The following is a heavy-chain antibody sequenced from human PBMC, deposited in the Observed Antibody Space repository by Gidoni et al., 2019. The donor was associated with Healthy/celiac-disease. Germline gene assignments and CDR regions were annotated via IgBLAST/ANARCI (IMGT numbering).Heavy chain of an antibody. J-gene: IGHJ4*02. V-gene: IGHV3-33*01. CDR3: ARDPGGDY. CDR1: GFTFSSYG. D-gene: IGHD3-16*01. CDR2: IWYDGSNK. Sequence: QVQLVESGGGVAQPGRSLRLSCSASGFTFSSYGMNGFRQAPGKGLEWVAVIWYDGSNKYYADSVKGRFTISRDNSKNTLYLQMNSLRAEDTAVYYCARDPGGDYWGQGTLVTVSS.